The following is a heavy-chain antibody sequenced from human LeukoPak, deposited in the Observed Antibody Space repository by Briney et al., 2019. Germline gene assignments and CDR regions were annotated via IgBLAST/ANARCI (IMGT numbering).Heavy chain of an antibody. CDR2: ISGSGGST. D-gene: IGHD3-10*01. Sequence: GGSLRLSCAASGFTFSTYGMSWVRQAPGKGLEWVSGISGSGGSTYYADSVKGRFTISRDNSKNTLYLQMNSLRAEDTAVYYCAKDRVVRGVTWFDHWGQGTLVTVSS. J-gene: IGHJ5*02. V-gene: IGHV3-23*01. CDR1: GFTFSTYG. CDR3: AKDRVVRGVTWFDH.